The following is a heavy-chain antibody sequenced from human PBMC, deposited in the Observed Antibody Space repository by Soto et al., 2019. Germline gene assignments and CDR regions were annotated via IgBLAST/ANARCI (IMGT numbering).Heavy chain of an antibody. D-gene: IGHD3-10*01. CDR2: LSGSGGTT. CDR1: GVTFSNYA. CDR3: AKQRADYGSGADTFYFDS. V-gene: IGHV3-23*01. Sequence: GGSLRLSCTVSGVTFSNYAMNWVRQAPGKGLEWVSSLSGSGGTTYYADSVRGRFIISRDNSKNTLYLLMNSLRAEDTALYYCAKQRADYGSGADTFYFDSWGQGALVTVS. J-gene: IGHJ4*02.